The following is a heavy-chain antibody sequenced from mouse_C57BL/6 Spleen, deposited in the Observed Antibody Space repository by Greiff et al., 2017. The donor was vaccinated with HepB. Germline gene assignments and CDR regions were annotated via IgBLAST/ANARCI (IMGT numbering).Heavy chain of an antibody. J-gene: IGHJ4*01. Sequence: EVQGVESGGDLVKPGGSLKLSCAASGFTFSSYGMSWVRQTPDKRLEWVATISSGGSYTYYPDSVKGRFTISRDNAKNTLYLQMSSLKSEDTAMYYCARDSNYYAMDYWGQGTSVTVSS. CDR3: ARDSNYYAMDY. D-gene: IGHD2-5*01. V-gene: IGHV5-6*01. CDR2: ISSGGSYT. CDR1: GFTFSSYG.